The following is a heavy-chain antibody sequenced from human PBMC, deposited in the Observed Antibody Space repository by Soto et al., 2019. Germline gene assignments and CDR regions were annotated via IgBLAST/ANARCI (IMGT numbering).Heavy chain of an antibody. CDR1: GYTFTSYG. J-gene: IGHJ4*02. Sequence: GASVKVSCKASGYTFTSYGISWVRQAPGQRLEWMGWISAYNGNTNYAQKLQGRVTMTTDTSTSTAYMELRSLRSDDTAVYYCARDRRNTYYYDSSGYGDYWGQGTLVTVSS. V-gene: IGHV1-18*01. CDR2: ISAYNGNT. D-gene: IGHD3-22*01. CDR3: ARDRRNTYYYDSSGYGDY.